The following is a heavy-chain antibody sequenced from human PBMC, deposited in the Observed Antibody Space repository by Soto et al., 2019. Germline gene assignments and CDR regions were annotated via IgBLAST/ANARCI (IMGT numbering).Heavy chain of an antibody. Sequence: GGSLRLSCEASGFTVSSNYMSWVRQAPGKGLEWVSVIYADGSTYYADSVKGRFTISRDNSRDTLYLQMNSLRVEDTAVYYCAVNPYSIAAAGVITYYYYAMAVWGQGTTVTVSS. CDR1: GFTVSSNY. D-gene: IGHD6-13*01. CDR3: AVNPYSIAAAGVITYYYYAMAV. V-gene: IGHV3-53*01. CDR2: IYADGST. J-gene: IGHJ6*02.